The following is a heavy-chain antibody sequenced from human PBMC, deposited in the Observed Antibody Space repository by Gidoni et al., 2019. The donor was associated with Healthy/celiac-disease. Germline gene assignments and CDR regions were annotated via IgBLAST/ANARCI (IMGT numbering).Heavy chain of an antibody. CDR1: GFTFSSYG. V-gene: IGHV3-30*18. J-gene: IGHJ4*02. Sequence: QVQLVESGGGVVQPGRSLRLSCAASGFTFSSYGMRWVRQAPGKGLGWVAVISYDGSNKYYADSVKGRFTISRDNSKNTLYLQMNSLRAEDTAVYYCANLRRDYWGQGTLVTVSS. CDR3: ANLRRDY. CDR2: ISYDGSNK.